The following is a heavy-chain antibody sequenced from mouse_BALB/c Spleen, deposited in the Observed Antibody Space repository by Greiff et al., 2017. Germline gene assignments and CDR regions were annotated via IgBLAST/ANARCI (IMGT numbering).Heavy chain of an antibody. D-gene: IGHD2-1*01. J-gene: IGHJ3*01. Sequence: EVKLQESGPGLVKPSQSLSLTCTVTGYSITSDYAWNWIRQFPGNKLEWMGYISYSGSTSYNPSLKSRISITRDTSKNQFFLQLNSVTTEDTATYYCARASYYYPFAYWGQGTLVTVSA. CDR3: ARASYYYPFAY. CDR1: GYSITSDYA. CDR2: ISYSGST. V-gene: IGHV3-2*02.